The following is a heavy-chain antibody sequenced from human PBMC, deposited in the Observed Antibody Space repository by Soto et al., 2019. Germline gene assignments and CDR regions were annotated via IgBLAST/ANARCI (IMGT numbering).Heavy chain of an antibody. D-gene: IGHD2-15*01. Sequence: QVQLVQSGAEVKKPGASVKVSCKASGYTFTSYDINWVRQATGQGLEWMGWMNPNSGNTGYAQKFQGRATMTRNTSISTAYMELSSLRSEDTAVYYRARRSCSGGSCYSSYWGQGTLVTVSS. CDR2: MNPNSGNT. V-gene: IGHV1-8*01. CDR3: ARRSCSGGSCYSSY. CDR1: GYTFTSYD. J-gene: IGHJ4*02.